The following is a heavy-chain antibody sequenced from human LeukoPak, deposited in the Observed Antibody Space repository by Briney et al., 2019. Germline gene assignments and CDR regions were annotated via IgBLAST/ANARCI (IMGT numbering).Heavy chain of an antibody. CDR3: ARGVTGGWYGDFQH. Sequence: SETRSLTCTVSGGSINTYFWSWIRQPPGKGLEWIGYIYYSGSTNYNPSLKSRVTISVDTSKNQFSLKLSSVTAADTAVYYCARGVTGGWYGDFQHWGQGTLVTVSS. J-gene: IGHJ1*01. CDR2: IYYSGST. V-gene: IGHV4-59*01. D-gene: IGHD6-19*01. CDR1: GGSINTYF.